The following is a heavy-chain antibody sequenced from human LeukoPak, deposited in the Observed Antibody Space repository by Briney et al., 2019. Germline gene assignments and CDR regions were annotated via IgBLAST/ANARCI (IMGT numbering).Heavy chain of an antibody. CDR1: GFTFSDYY. CDR2: ISSSGSTI. V-gene: IGHV3-11*01. CDR3: AREQTHYYDSKYYFDY. J-gene: IGHJ4*02. Sequence: GGALRLSCAGSGFTFSDYYISWLRQAPGKGLAWVSYISSSGSTIYYADSVKGRFTISRDNAKNPLYLQMNSLRAEDTAVYYCAREQTHYYDSKYYFDYWGQGTLVTVSS. D-gene: IGHD3-22*01.